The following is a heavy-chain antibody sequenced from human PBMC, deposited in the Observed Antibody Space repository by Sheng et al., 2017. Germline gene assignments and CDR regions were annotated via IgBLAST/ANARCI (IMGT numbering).Heavy chain of an antibody. CDR3: ARGHIVPRNWYYYYMDV. D-gene: IGHD2-21*01. J-gene: IGHJ6*03. Sequence: QVQLVQSGAEVKKPGSSVKVSCKASGGTFSSYAISWVRQAPGQGLEWMGGIIPIFGTANYAQKFQGRVTITTDESTSTAYMELSSLRSEDTAVYYCARGHIVPRNWYYYYMDVWGKGTTVTVSS. CDR2: IIPIFGTA. CDR1: GGTFSSYA. V-gene: IGHV1-69*05.